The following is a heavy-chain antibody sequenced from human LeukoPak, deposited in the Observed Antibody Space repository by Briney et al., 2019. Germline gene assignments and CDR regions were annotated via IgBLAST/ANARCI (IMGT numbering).Heavy chain of an antibody. CDR1: GFTFSSYW. D-gene: IGHD2-2*01. J-gene: IGHJ6*02. CDR2: IKQDGSEK. Sequence: GGSLRLSCAASGFTFSSYWMSWVRQAPGKGLEWVANIKQDGSEKYYVDSVKGRFTISRDNAKNSLYLQMNSLRAEDTAVYYCARDPVVPAADNYYYYYGMDVWGQGTTVTVSS. CDR3: ARDPVVPAADNYYYYYGMDV. V-gene: IGHV3-7*01.